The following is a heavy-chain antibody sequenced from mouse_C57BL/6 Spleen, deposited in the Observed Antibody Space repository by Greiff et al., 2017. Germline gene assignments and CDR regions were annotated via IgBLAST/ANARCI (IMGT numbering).Heavy chain of an antibody. J-gene: IGHJ3*01. D-gene: IGHD2-5*01. CDR3: AREDSKGFAY. CDR1: GFTFSSYA. V-gene: IGHV5-4*01. CDR2: ISDGGSYT. Sequence: EVKVVESGGGLVQPGGSLKLSCAASGFTFSSYAMSWVRQTPEKRLEWVATISDGGSYTYYPDNVKGRFTISRDNAKNNLYLQMSHLKSEDTAMYYCAREDSKGFAYWGQGTLVTVSA.